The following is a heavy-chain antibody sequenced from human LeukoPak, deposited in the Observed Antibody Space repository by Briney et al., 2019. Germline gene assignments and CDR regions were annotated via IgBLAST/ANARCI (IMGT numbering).Heavy chain of an antibody. J-gene: IGHJ3*02. D-gene: IGHD2-15*01. V-gene: IGHV3-21*01. CDR2: ISSSSSYI. Sequence: GGSLRLSCAASGFTFSSYSMNWVRQAPGKGLEWVSSISSSSSYIYYADSVKGRFTISRDNAKNSLYLQMNSLRAEDTAVYYCARSGGTDAFDIWGQGTMVTVSS. CDR1: GFTFSSYS. CDR3: ARSGGTDAFDI.